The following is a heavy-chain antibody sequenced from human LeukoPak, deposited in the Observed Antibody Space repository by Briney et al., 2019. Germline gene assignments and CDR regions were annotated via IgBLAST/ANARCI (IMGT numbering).Heavy chain of an antibody. Sequence: PSETLSLTCTVSGGSISSGGYYWSWIRQHPGKGLEWIGYIYYSGSTYYNPSLKSRVTISVDTPKNQFSLKLCSVTAADTAVYYCARGDVGYDYVWGSYLYFPPSKTRIDAFDIWGQGTMVTVSS. V-gene: IGHV4-31*03. D-gene: IGHD3-16*01. CDR3: ARGDVGYDYVWGSYLYFPPSKTRIDAFDI. CDR1: GGSISSGGYY. J-gene: IGHJ3*02. CDR2: IYYSGST.